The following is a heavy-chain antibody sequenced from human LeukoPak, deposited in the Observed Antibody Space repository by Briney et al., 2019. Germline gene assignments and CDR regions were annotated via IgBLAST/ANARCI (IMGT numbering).Heavy chain of an antibody. V-gene: IGHV3-23*01. J-gene: IGHJ4*02. D-gene: IGHD4/OR15-4a*01. CDR2: LSGSGSST. Sequence: GGSLRLSCVASGFIFNKRAMSWVRQAPGKGLEWVAGLSGSGSSTDYADSVKGRFTVSRDNSKNTLFLQMNSLRAEDTAIYYCAKERDYGTDDYWGQGTLVTVSS. CDR1: GFIFNKRA. CDR3: AKERDYGTDDY.